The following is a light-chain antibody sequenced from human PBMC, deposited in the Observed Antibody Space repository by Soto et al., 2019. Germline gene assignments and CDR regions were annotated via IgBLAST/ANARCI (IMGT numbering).Light chain of an antibody. Sequence: QSALTQPASVSGSPGQSITISCTGTSSDVGDYNYVSWYQQHPGKAPKLMIYDVSNRPSGVSNRFSGSKSGNTASLTISGLQAEDEADYYCSSYTSSSTRVLGTGTKLTV. CDR2: DVS. V-gene: IGLV2-14*01. CDR3: SSYTSSSTRV. CDR1: SSDVGDYNY. J-gene: IGLJ1*01.